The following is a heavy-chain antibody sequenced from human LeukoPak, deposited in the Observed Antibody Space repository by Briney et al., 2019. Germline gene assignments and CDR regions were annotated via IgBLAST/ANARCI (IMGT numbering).Heavy chain of an antibody. CDR2: INPNSGGT. V-gene: IGHV1-2*02. D-gene: IGHD1-26*01. Sequence: ASVKVSCKASGYTFTGYYMHWVRQAPGQGLEWMGWINPNSGGTNYAQKFQGRVTMTRDTSISTAYMKLSGLRSDDTAVYYCARVIATVVVGAKGVGWYYFDYWGQGTLVTVSS. CDR3: ARVIATVVVGAKGVGWYYFDY. J-gene: IGHJ4*02. CDR1: GYTFTGYY.